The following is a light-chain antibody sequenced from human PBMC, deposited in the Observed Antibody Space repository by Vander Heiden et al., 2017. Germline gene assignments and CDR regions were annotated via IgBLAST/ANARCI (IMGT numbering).Light chain of an antibody. V-gene: IGKV3-20*01. Sequence: EIVLTQSPGPPFLSPGGRATPSCRARTGVRSSYVAWFQPKPGQAPRLLIYGASSRAIGIPDRFSSGGSGTDFTLTIRRLEPEVLAVYCCQQYGISLWTFGQGTKVEIK. CDR3: QQYGISLWT. J-gene: IGKJ1*01. CDR1: TGVRSSY. CDR2: GAS.